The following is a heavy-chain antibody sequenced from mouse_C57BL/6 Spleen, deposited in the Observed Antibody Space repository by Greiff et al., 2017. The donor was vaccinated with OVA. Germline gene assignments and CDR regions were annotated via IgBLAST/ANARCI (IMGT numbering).Heavy chain of an antibody. Sequence: QVQLQQPGAELVKPGASVKMSCKASGYTFTSYWITWVKQRPGQGLEWIGDIYPGSGSTNYTEKFKSKATLTVDTSSSTAYMQLSSLTSEDSAVYYCARGDGYYGCAYWGQGTLVTVSA. J-gene: IGHJ3*01. CDR2: IYPGSGST. CDR3: ARGDGYYGCAY. V-gene: IGHV1-55*01. D-gene: IGHD2-3*01. CDR1: GYTFTSYW.